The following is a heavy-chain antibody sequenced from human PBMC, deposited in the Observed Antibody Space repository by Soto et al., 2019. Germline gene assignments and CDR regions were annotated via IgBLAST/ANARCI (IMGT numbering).Heavy chain of an antibody. CDR3: RALAMGYYYYYGMDV. D-gene: IGHD5-18*01. Sequence: EPGGSLRLSCAASGFTFSSYWMHWVRQAPGKGLVWVSRINSDGSSTSYADSVKGRFTISRDNAKNTLYLQMNSLRAEDTAVYYCRALAMGYYYYYGMDVWGQGTTVT. CDR1: GFTFSSYW. V-gene: IGHV3-74*01. J-gene: IGHJ6*02. CDR2: INSDGSST.